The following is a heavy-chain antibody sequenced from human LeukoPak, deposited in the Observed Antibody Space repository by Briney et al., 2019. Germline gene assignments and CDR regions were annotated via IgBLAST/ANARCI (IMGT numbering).Heavy chain of an antibody. D-gene: IGHD3-22*01. CDR3: AREEDYDGSGSYGPFDY. Sequence: GGSLRLSCAASGFTFSSFEMNWVRQAPGKGLEWVSYISSSGSTIYYADSVKGRFTISRDNAKNSLYLQMNSLRAEDTAVYYCAREEDYDGSGSYGPFDYWGQGTLVTVSS. J-gene: IGHJ4*02. CDR2: ISSSGSTI. V-gene: IGHV3-48*03. CDR1: GFTFSSFE.